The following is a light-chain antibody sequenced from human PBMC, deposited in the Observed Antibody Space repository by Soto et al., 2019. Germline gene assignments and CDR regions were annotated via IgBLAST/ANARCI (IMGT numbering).Light chain of an antibody. CDR1: SSDIGGYNY. Sequence: QSALTQPASVSGSPGQSITISCTGTSSDIGGYNYVSWYQQHPDKAPKLIIYEVSDRPSGVSIRFSGSKSGNTASLTISGLQAEDEADYYCSSYKTTSALEVFGGGTKLTVL. V-gene: IGLV2-14*01. J-gene: IGLJ3*02. CDR3: SSYKTTSALEV. CDR2: EVS.